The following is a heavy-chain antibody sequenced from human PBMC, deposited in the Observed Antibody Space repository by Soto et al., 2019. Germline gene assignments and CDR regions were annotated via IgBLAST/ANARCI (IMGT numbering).Heavy chain of an antibody. Sequence: GGSLRLSCAASGFTFSTYAMSWVRQAPGKGLEWVSAISGSGDTTYYANSVKSRLSITRDTSKNQVVLTMTNMDPVDTATYYCAHGHITGTILAFDYWGQGTLVTVSS. J-gene: IGHJ4*02. CDR1: GFTFSTYA. V-gene: IGHV3-23*01. CDR2: ISGSGDTT. D-gene: IGHD1-7*01. CDR3: AHGHITGTILAFDY.